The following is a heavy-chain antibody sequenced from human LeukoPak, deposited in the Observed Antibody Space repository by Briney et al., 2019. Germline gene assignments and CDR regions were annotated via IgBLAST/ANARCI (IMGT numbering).Heavy chain of an antibody. CDR3: AKGTYYDFWSGYFFDY. V-gene: IGHV3-23*01. D-gene: IGHD3-3*01. CDR2: ISGSGGST. CDR1: GFTFSSYA. J-gene: IGHJ4*02. Sequence: GGSLRLSCAASGFTFSSYAMSWVRQAPGKGLEWASAISGSGGSTYYADSVKGRFTISRDNSKNTLYLQMNSLRAEDTAVYYCAKGTYYDFWSGYFFDYWGQGTLVTVSS.